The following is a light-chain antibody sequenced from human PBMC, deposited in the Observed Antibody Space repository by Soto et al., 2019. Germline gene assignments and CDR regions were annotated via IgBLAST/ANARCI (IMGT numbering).Light chain of an antibody. CDR1: MRHVGGYNY. CDR3: TSYTSSFTHL. CDR2: EVS. V-gene: IGLV2-14*01. Sequence: QSLLTQAACVSGSPGQSITISCTRTMRHVGGYNYVSWYQQHPGKAPKLMIFEVSNRPSGVSNRFSGSKSGNTASLTISGLQTEDEADYYCTSYTSSFTHLFGTGTKVTVL. J-gene: IGLJ1*01.